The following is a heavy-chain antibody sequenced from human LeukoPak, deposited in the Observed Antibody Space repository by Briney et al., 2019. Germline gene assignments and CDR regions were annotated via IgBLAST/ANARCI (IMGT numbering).Heavy chain of an antibody. CDR1: GFTVSSNY. CDR3: ARVRRDTEYDFWSGYYLSAFDI. V-gene: IGHV3-53*01. J-gene: IGHJ3*02. Sequence: PGGSLRLSCAASGFTVSSNYMSWVRQAPGKGLEWVSVIYSGGSTYYADSVKGRFTISRDNSKNTLYLQMNSLRAEDTAVYYCARVRRDTEYDFWSGYYLSAFDIWGQGTMVTVSS. CDR2: IYSGGST. D-gene: IGHD3-3*01.